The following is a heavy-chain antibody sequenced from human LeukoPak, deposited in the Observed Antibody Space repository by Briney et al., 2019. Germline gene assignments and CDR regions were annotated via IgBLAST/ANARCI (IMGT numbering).Heavy chain of an antibody. CDR3: ARDSRGGYGPYYMDV. CDR1: GFTFSDPY. J-gene: IGHJ6*03. V-gene: IGHV3-11*04. Sequence: PGGSLRLSCEASGFTFSDPYMSWIRQAPGKGLECLSYISGSGTDINYADSVRGRFTISRDNAKNSLYLQMNSLRAEDTAVYYCARDSRGGYGPYYMDVWGKGTTVTISS. D-gene: IGHD5-18*01. CDR2: ISGSGTDI.